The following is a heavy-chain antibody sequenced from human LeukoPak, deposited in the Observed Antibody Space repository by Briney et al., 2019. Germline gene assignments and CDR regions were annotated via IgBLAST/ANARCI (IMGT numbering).Heavy chain of an antibody. J-gene: IGHJ5*02. CDR3: ARGAGLAVAGWYDP. V-gene: IGHV4-59*01. Sequence: PSETLSLTCIVSGDSISPYYWSWIRQPPGKGLEWIGYVYHSGTTNYNPSLESRVTISVDTSENQFSLKLTSVTAADTAVYYCARGAGLAVAGWYDPWGQGTLVTVSS. CDR2: VYHSGTT. CDR1: GDSISPYY. D-gene: IGHD6-19*01.